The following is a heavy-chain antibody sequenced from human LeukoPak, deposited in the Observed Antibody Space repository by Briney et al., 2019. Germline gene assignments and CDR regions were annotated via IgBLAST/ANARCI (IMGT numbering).Heavy chain of an antibody. Sequence: SVKVSCKASGGTFSSYAISWVRQAPGQGLEWMGGIIPIFGTANYAQKFQGRVTITADESTSTAYMELSSLRSEDTAVYYCARDRYSGSYYRYYYYGMDVWGQGPRSPSP. CDR2: IIPIFGTA. V-gene: IGHV1-69*01. CDR1: GGTFSSYA. J-gene: IGHJ6*02. D-gene: IGHD1-26*01. CDR3: ARDRYSGSYYRYYYYGMDV.